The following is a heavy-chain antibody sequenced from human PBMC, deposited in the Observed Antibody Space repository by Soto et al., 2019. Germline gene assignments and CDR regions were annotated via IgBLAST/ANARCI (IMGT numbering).Heavy chain of an antibody. Sequence: GASVKVSCKASGYTFTSYAMHWVRQAPGQRLEWMGWINAGNGNTKYSQKFQGRVTITRDTSASTAYMELSSLRSEDTAVYYCERDRTVVITSNWLDPWGQGTLVTVYS. CDR1: GYTFTSYA. J-gene: IGHJ5*02. V-gene: IGHV1-3*01. CDR3: ERDRTVVITSNWLDP. D-gene: IGHD3-22*01. CDR2: INAGNGNT.